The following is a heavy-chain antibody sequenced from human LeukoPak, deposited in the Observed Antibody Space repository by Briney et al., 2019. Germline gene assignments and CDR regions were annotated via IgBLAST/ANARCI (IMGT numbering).Heavy chain of an antibody. V-gene: IGHV3-21*04. CDR3: AILPGYSSGWYEVNY. CDR2: ISSSSSYI. J-gene: IGHJ4*02. CDR1: GFTFSSYS. Sequence: PGGSLRLSCAASGFTFSSYSMTWVRQAPGKGLEWVSSISSSSSYIYYADSVKGRFTISRDNSRNTLYLQMNSPRAEDTAVYYCAILPGYSSGWYEVNYWGQGTLVTVSS. D-gene: IGHD6-13*01.